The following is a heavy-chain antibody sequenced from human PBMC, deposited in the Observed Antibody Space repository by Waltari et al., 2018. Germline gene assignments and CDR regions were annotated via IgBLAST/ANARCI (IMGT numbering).Heavy chain of an antibody. CDR1: GLPFRSYA. CDR2: ISGRGGNT. CDR3: AKDLGSSGWNAAFDI. D-gene: IGHD6-19*01. J-gene: IGHJ3*02. V-gene: IGHV3-23*01. Sequence: EVQLLESGGGFVQPGGSLRLSCAAPGLPFRSYAMSWVRQAPGKGLEWVSTISGRGGNTYHADSVKGRFTISRDNSKNTLYLQMNSLRAEDTALYYCAKDLGSSGWNAAFDIWGQGTMVTVSS.